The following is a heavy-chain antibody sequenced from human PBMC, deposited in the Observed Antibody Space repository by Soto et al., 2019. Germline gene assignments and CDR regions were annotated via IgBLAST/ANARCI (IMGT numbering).Heavy chain of an antibody. D-gene: IGHD4-17*01. Sequence: EVQLVESGGGLVKPGGSLRLSCAASGFTFGSYSMNWARQAPGKGLEWVSSISSSSSYIYFADSVKGRFTISRDNAKNSLYLQMNSLRAEDTAVYYCARMYGDYGLNGNYYGMDVWGQGTTVTVSS. V-gene: IGHV3-21*01. CDR1: GFTFGSYS. CDR2: ISSSSSYI. J-gene: IGHJ6*02. CDR3: ARMYGDYGLNGNYYGMDV.